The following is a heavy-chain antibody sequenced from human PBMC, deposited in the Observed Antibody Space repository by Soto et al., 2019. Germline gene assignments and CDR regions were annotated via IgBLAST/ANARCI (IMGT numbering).Heavy chain of an antibody. CDR3: ARPGSGYDVLTGQYFYYYHAVDV. V-gene: IGHV3-30-3*01. Sequence: GGSLRLSCAASGFIFSTYAMHWVRQAPGKGLEWVAVISYDGSNKYYADSVKGRFTISRDNSKNTLYLQMNSLRTEDTAIYYCARPGSGYDVLTGQYFYYYHAVDVRGQGTTVTVSS. CDR1: GFIFSTYA. D-gene: IGHD3-9*01. CDR2: ISYDGSNK. J-gene: IGHJ6*02.